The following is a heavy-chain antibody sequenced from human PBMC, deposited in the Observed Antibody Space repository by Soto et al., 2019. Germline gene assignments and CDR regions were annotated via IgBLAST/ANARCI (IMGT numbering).Heavy chain of an antibody. V-gene: IGHV3-53*01. CDR1: GFSSINNY. D-gene: IGHD3-16*01. CDR3: ARGGSLYYYYGIDV. J-gene: IGHJ6*02. CDR2: IDSGGDT. Sequence: PEGVLRGYCAAAGFSSINNYMTWVRQAPGKGLEWVSLIDSGGDTYYADSVEGRFTLSRDISKNILYLQMNSLRAEDTAVYNCARGGSLYYYYGIDVWGQGTTVTVS.